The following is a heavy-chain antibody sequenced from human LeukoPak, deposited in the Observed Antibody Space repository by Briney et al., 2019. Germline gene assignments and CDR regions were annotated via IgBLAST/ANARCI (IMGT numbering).Heavy chain of an antibody. V-gene: IGHV3-33*01. D-gene: IGHD1-26*01. CDR3: AREIRELPYYYYGMDV. Sequence: PGGSLRLSCAASGFTFSSYGMHWVRQAPGKGLEWVAVIWYDGSNKYYADSVKGRFTISRDNSKNTLYLQMNSLRAEDTAVYYCAREIRELPYYYYGMDVWGQGTTVTVSS. CDR2: IWYDGSNK. CDR1: GFTFSSYG. J-gene: IGHJ6*02.